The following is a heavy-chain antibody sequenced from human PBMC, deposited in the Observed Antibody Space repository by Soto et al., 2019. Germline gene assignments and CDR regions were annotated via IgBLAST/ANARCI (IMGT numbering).Heavy chain of an antibody. V-gene: IGHV3-23*01. Sequence: PGGSLRLSCAASGFTFSSYAMNWVRQAPGKGLEWVSAISSSGDSTYYADSVKGRFTISRDNSKNTLYLQMNSLRAEDTAVYYCAKAGSYSYFDYWGQGTLVTVSS. CDR3: AKAGSYSYFDY. J-gene: IGHJ4*02. D-gene: IGHD1-26*01. CDR2: ISSSGDST. CDR1: GFTFSSYA.